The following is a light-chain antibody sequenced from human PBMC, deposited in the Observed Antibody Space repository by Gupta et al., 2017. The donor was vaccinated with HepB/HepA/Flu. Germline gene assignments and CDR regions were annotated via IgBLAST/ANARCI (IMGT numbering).Light chain of an antibody. CDR3: QQYDNLPTYT. CDR1: QDISNY. V-gene: IGKV1-33*01. J-gene: IGKJ2*01. Sequence: DIQMTQSPSSLSASVGDRVTITCQASQDISNYLNWYQQKPGKAPKLLIYDASNLETGVPSRFSGRGSGTDFTFTIRRLEPEDNATYYCQQYDNLPTYTFGQGTKLEIK. CDR2: DAS.